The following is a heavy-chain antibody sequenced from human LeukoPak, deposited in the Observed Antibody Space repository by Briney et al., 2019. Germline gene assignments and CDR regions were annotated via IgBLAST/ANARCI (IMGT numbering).Heavy chain of an antibody. D-gene: IGHD3-10*01. CDR1: GDSISTYY. J-gene: IGHJ4*02. CDR2: IDYRGST. Sequence: PSETLSLTCTVSGDSISTYYWSWIRQPPGKGLEWIAYIDYRGSTTYNPSLRSRVTISVDTSRNQFSLKLYSVTAADTAVYYCARRGFVWFGERYFDYWGQGTLVTVSS. CDR3: ARRGFVWFGERYFDY. V-gene: IGHV4-59*01.